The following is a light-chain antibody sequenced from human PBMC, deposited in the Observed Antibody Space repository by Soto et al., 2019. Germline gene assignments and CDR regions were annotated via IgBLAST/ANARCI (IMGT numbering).Light chain of an antibody. Sequence: QSALTQPASVSGSPGQSITISCTGTSNDVGGYAYVSWYQQYPGKAPKLVISEVSNRPSGVSHRFSGSRSGNTASLTISGLQAEYEADYYCSSYTGDTTPVFGGGTKLTVL. J-gene: IGLJ2*01. CDR1: SNDVGGYAY. CDR2: EVS. CDR3: SSYTGDTTPV. V-gene: IGLV2-14*01.